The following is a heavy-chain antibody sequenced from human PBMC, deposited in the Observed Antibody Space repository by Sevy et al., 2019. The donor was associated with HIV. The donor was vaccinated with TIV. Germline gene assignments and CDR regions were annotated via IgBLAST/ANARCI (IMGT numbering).Heavy chain of an antibody. CDR1: GFTFSSYA. CDR3: AREGPYYDILTGYYTHGGDYGMDV. J-gene: IGHJ6*02. CDR2: ISYDGSNK. D-gene: IGHD3-9*01. V-gene: IGHV3-30-3*01. Sequence: GGSLRLSCAASGFTFSSYAVHWVRQAPGKGLEWVAVISYDGSNKYYADSVKGRFTISRDNSKNTLYLQMNSLRAEDTAVYYCAREGPYYDILTGYYTHGGDYGMDVWGQGTTVTVSS.